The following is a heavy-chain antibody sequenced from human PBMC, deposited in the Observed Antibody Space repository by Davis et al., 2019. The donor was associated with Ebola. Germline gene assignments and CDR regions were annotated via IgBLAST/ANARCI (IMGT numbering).Heavy chain of an antibody. Sequence: KVSCKASAFDLRNYWIAWVRQMPGKGVEWMAMIYPYESQTKYNPSFKGLVTVSVDRSITTAYLQWSSLKASDTAIYYCAGGMMGFRFDHWGQGTPVTVSS. CDR3: AGGMMGFRFDH. D-gene: IGHD2-15*01. J-gene: IGHJ4*02. V-gene: IGHV5-51*01. CDR2: IYPYESQT. CDR1: AFDLRNYW.